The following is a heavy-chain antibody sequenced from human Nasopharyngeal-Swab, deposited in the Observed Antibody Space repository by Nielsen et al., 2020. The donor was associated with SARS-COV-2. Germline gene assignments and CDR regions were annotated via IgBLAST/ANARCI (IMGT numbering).Heavy chain of an antibody. CDR3: GKDTGYPYY. CDR1: GFTFSSYG. J-gene: IGHJ4*02. D-gene: IGHD1-1*01. V-gene: IGHV3-30*18. CDR2: ISYDGSNK. Sequence: GESLKISCAASGFTFSSYGMHWVRQAPGKGLEWVAVISYDGSNKYYADSVKGRFTISRDNSKNALYLQMNSLRDEDTAVYYCGKDTGYPYYWGQGTLVTVSS.